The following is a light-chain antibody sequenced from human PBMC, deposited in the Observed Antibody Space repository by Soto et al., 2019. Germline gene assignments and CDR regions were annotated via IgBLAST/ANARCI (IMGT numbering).Light chain of an antibody. V-gene: IGKV3-15*01. Sequence: EIVMTQSPATLSVSPGERVTLSCRASQSVSIYLAWYQQRPGQAPRPLIYGASTRATGIPATFSASGSGTEFTLTINSLPSEDFAVYYCQQYNYWPLTFGGGTSVEI. CDR2: GAS. CDR3: QQYNYWPLT. CDR1: QSVSIY. J-gene: IGKJ4*01.